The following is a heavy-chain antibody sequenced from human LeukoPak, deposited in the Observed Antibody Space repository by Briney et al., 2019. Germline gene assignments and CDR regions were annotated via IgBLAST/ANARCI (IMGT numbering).Heavy chain of an antibody. J-gene: IGHJ4*02. CDR3: ARQTRDGSGSRGYSFDF. CDR2: IYPGDSDT. Sequence: GESLKISCKGSGYIFTNNWLGWVRPMPGKGLEWMGIIYPGDSDTRYSPSFEGQVTISAKKSISTAYLQWSSLKASDTAMYYCARQTRDGSGSRGYSFDFWGLGTLVTVSS. V-gene: IGHV5-51*01. D-gene: IGHD3-10*01. CDR1: GYIFTNNW.